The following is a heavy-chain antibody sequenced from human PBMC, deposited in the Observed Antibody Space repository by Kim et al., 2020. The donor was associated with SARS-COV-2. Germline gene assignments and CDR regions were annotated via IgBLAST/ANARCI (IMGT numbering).Heavy chain of an antibody. Sequence: RFTISRDNSKNTLYLQMNSLRAEDTAVYYCARDSSNGPAAIGDEDAFDIWGQGTMVTVSS. J-gene: IGHJ3*02. CDR3: ARDSSNGPAAIGDEDAFDI. V-gene: IGHV3-30*01. D-gene: IGHD2-2*02.